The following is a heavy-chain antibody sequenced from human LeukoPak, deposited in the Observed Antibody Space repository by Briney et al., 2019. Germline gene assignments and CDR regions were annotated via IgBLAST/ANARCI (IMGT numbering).Heavy chain of an antibody. CDR2: INWNGGST. Sequence: GGSLRLSCAASGFMFDDYGMSWVRQAPGKGLEWVSGINWNGGSTGYADSVKGRFTISRDNAKNSLYLQMNSLRAEDTALYYCARDRLISYYYDSSGTPLDPWGQGTLVTVSS. D-gene: IGHD3-22*01. J-gene: IGHJ5*02. CDR1: GFMFDDYG. CDR3: ARDRLISYYYDSSGTPLDP. V-gene: IGHV3-20*04.